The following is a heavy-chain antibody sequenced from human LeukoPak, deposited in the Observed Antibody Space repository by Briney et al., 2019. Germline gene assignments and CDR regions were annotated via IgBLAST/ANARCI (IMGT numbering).Heavy chain of an antibody. D-gene: IGHD6-19*01. Sequence: PGGSLRLSCAASGFTFSNYDMNWVRQSPGKGLEWVSSIDTDSTYIHYADSVKGRFTISRDNSKNTLYLQMNSLRAEDTAVYYCARQGSGWYSGNYFDYWGQGTLVTVSS. CDR3: ARQGSGWYSGNYFDY. J-gene: IGHJ4*02. CDR1: GFTFSNYD. V-gene: IGHV3-21*04. CDR2: IDTDSTYI.